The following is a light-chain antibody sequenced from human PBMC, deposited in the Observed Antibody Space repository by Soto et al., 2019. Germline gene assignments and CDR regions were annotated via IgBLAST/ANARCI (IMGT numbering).Light chain of an antibody. CDR3: QQYYTAPRT. V-gene: IGKV4-1*01. CDR2: WAS. CDR1: QSIFNKKNY. J-gene: IGKJ1*01. Sequence: DIVMTQSPDSLAVSLGERATINCKSSQSIFNKKNYLAWYQQKPGQPPNLLIYWASTRESGVPDRFSGSGSGTDFTLTISRLQAEDVAVYYCQQYYTAPRTFGQGTKVEIK.